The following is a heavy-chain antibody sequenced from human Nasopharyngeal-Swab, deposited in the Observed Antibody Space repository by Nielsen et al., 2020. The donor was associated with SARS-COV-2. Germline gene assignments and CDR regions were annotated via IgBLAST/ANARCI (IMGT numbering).Heavy chain of an antibody. CDR1: GGSISSYY. V-gene: IGHV4-59*12. J-gene: IGHJ6*03. CDR2: IYYSGST. Sequence: SETLSLTCTVSGGSISSYYWSWIRQPPGKGLEWIGYIYYSGSTNYNPSLKSRVTISVDTSKNQFSLKLSSVTAADTAVYYCARGVLGYCSGGSCYFYYMDVWGKGTTVTVSS. D-gene: IGHD2-15*01. CDR3: ARGVLGYCSGGSCYFYYMDV.